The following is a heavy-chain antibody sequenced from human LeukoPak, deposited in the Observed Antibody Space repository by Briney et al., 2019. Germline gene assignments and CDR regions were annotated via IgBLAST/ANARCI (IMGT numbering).Heavy chain of an antibody. V-gene: IGHV3-7*03. CDR3: ARNNGMDV. CDR2: VNRDGSET. CDR1: LSXHW. Sequence: LSXHWMTWVRQXPGRGPEWVANVNRDGSETYYLDSVKGRFTISKDNAKNSLYLQMNSLRAEDTALYHCARNNGMDVWGQGTTVIVSS. J-gene: IGHJ6*02.